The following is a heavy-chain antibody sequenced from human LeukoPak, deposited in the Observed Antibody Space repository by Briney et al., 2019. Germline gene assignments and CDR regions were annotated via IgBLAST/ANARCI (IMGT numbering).Heavy chain of an antibody. CDR3: AIFGVSRGMDD. CDR2: INWNGGST. CDR1: GFTFDDYG. J-gene: IGHJ6*02. V-gene: IGHV3-20*01. D-gene: IGHD3-3*02. Sequence: GGSLTLSCAASGFTFDDYGMSWVRQAPAKGLEWVSGINWNGGSTGYADSVKGRFTISRDNAKNSLYLQMNSLRAEDTALYHCAIFGVSRGMDDWGQGTTVTVSS.